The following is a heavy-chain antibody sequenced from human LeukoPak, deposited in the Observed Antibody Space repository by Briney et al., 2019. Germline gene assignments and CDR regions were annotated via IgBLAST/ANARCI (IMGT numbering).Heavy chain of an antibody. D-gene: IGHD6-13*01. Sequence: PGGSLRLSCAAPGFTLSNYAMHWVRQAPGKGLEWVAVLSNDGDDTYSADSVKGRFTISRDNSKNTLYLEMNSLRAEDTAVYYSAKDSHVSAGYYFDFWGQGILVTVSS. J-gene: IGHJ4*02. CDR2: LSNDGDDT. V-gene: IGHV3-30*18. CDR1: GFTLSNYA. CDR3: AKDSHVSAGYYFDF.